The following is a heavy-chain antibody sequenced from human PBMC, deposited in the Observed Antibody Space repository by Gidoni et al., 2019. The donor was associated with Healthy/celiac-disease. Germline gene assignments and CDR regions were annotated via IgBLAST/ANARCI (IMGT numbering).Heavy chain of an antibody. CDR3: AGGGRDGYNTNDY. CDR1: GGTFSSYT. Sequence: QVQLVQSGAEVKKPGSSVKVSCKASGGTFSSYTISGVRQAPGQGLEWMGRIIPILGIENYARKCKGRVKMTGDKAESKAYRGRGSRGSEDTAGKYGAGGGRDGYNTNDYWGQGTLVTVSS. J-gene: IGHJ4*02. D-gene: IGHD5-12*01. V-gene: IGHV1-69*02. CDR2: IIPILGIE.